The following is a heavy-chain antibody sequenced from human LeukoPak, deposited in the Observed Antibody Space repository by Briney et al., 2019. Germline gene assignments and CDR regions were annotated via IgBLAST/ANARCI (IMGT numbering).Heavy chain of an antibody. CDR1: GVTFSSYW. D-gene: IGHD5-12*01. V-gene: IGHV3-74*01. Sequence: GESLRLPCAASGVTFSSYWMQWVRQAPGKGLVWVSRIDGDGSSTNYADSVKGRFTISRDNAKNTLYLQMNSLRAEDTAVYYCARGYSGYFYYWGQGTLVTVSS. J-gene: IGHJ4*02. CDR2: IDGDGSST. CDR3: ARGYSGYFYY.